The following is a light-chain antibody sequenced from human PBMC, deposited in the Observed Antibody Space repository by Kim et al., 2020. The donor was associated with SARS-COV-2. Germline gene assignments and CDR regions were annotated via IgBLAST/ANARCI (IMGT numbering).Light chain of an antibody. J-gene: IGKJ4*01. CDR2: HAS. Sequence: AIQLTQSPSSLSASVGDRVAITCRASQGITNALAWYQQKPGRAPKLLISHASSLQSGVPPRFSATESGTDFTLIINSLQPEDFATYGCLYFNSYPQIFGVGTKVDIK. CDR3: LYFNSYPQI. CDR1: QGITNA. V-gene: IGKV1-13*02.